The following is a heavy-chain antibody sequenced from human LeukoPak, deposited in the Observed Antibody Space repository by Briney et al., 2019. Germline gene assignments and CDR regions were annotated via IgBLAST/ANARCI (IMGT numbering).Heavy chain of an antibody. V-gene: IGHV4-4*07. D-gene: IGHD4-17*01. J-gene: IGHJ4*02. Sequence: SETLSLTCTASGGSISLHYWSWIRQPAGKGLEWIGRIYFSGSTNSNPSLKSRVTMSVDTSKNQFSLKLNSVTAADTAVYYCARHGYGDYYFDYWGQGTLVTVSS. CDR3: ARHGYGDYYFDY. CDR1: GGSISLHY. CDR2: IYFSGST.